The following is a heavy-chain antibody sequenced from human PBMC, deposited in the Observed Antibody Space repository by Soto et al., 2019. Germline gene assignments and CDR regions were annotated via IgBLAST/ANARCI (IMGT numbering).Heavy chain of an antibody. CDR1: VYTFTSYY. V-gene: IGHV1-46*01. CDR2: INPSGGST. D-gene: IGHD6-19*01. CDR3: ARDGRAVARYDAFDI. J-gene: IGHJ3*02. Sequence: GASVKVSCKASVYTFTSYYMHWVRQAPGQGLEWMGIINPSGGSTSYAQKFQGRVTMTRDTSTSTVYMELSSLRSEDTAVYYCARDGRAVARYDAFDIWGQGTMVTVSS.